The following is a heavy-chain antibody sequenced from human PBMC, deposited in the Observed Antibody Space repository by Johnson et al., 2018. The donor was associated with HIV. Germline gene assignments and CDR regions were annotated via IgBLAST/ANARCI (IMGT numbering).Heavy chain of an antibody. V-gene: IGHV3-7*01. D-gene: IGHD3-16*01. CDR3: ARDMSDSAWGDACDF. Sequence: VQLVESGGGLVQPGGSLRLSCAASGFTFSRYWMSWVRQAPGKGLEGVANINQDGSEKYYVDSVKGRFTISRDNAKNSLYLQMNSLRAEDTAVYYCARDMSDSAWGDACDFWGQGTVVSV. J-gene: IGHJ3*01. CDR2: INQDGSEK. CDR1: GFTFSRYW.